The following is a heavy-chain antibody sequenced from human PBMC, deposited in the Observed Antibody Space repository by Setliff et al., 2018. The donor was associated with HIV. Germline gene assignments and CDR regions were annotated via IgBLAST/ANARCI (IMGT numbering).Heavy chain of an antibody. J-gene: IGHJ4*02. CDR3: ARNSYFFDS. D-gene: IGHD2-15*01. V-gene: IGHV3-74*01. Sequence: GGSLRLSCAASGFNFDIFAMHWVRQAPGKGLVWVSRINGDGSSTLYADSVKGRFTISRDNAKNTLYLQMNSLRAEDTAVYYCARNSYFFDSWGQGALVTVSS. CDR1: GFNFDIFA. CDR2: INGDGSST.